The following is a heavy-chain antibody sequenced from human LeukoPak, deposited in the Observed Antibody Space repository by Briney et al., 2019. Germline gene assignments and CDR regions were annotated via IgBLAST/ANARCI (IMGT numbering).Heavy chain of an antibody. Sequence: SETLSLTCAVYGGSFTDYYWSWIRQPPGKRLEWIGEINHSGSTNYNPSLKSRVTVSVDTSKNQFSLKLSSVTAADTAVYYCVRGSTLRHYQYWGQGTLVTVSS. V-gene: IGHV4-34*01. D-gene: IGHD3-16*01. CDR2: INHSGST. CDR3: VRGSTLRHYQY. CDR1: GGSFTDYY. J-gene: IGHJ4*02.